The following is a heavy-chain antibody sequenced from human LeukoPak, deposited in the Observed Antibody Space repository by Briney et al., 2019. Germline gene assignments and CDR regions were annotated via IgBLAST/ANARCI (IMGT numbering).Heavy chain of an antibody. J-gene: IGHJ6*03. D-gene: IGHD6-19*01. Sequence: SETLSLTCGVSGYSVDSTYYWGWIRQPPGKGLEWIGSIYNSGSTHYNPSLKSRVTISVDTSKNHFSLQLSSVTAADTAVYYCARELISAPYYYYYMDVWGKGTTVTVSS. CDR3: ARELISAPYYYYYMDV. CDR2: IYNSGST. CDR1: GYSVDSTYY. V-gene: IGHV4-38-2*02.